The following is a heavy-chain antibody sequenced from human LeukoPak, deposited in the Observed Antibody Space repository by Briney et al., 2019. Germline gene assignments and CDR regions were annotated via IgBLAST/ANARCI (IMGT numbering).Heavy chain of an antibody. J-gene: IGHJ4*02. D-gene: IGHD2-2*02. CDR2: ISHSGST. CDR3: ARLYCGSTSCYSPFDY. V-gene: IGHV4-34*01. CDR1: GGSFSGYY. Sequence: SETLSLTCAVYGGSFSGYYWGWIRQPPGKGLEWLGEISHSGSTNYNPSLQSRVTILIDTSKNQFSLKLTSVTAADTAMHYCARLYCGSTSCYSPFDYWGQGTLVTVSS.